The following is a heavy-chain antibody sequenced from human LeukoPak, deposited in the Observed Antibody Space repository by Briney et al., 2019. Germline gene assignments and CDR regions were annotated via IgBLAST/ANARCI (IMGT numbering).Heavy chain of an antibody. CDR3: VRSIVVVTPWYFDL. CDR1: GGSISSYY. J-gene: IGHJ2*01. CDR2: IYYSGST. V-gene: IGHV4-59*01. D-gene: IGHD3-22*01. Sequence: SETLSLTCTVSGGSISSYYWSWIRQPPGKGLEGIGYIYYSGSTNYNPSLKSRVTISVDTSKNQFSLKLSSVTAADTAVYSCVRSIVVVTPWYFDLWGGGTLVTVSS.